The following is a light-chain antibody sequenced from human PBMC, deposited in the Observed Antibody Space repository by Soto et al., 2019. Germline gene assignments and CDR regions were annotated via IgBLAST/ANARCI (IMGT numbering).Light chain of an antibody. CDR1: RSNIGSNT. J-gene: IGLJ2*01. Sequence: QTVVTQPPSASGTPGQRVTISCSGSRSNIGSNTVNWYQQLPGTAPKLLIYSNNQRPSGVPDRFSGSKSGTSASLDISGLQSEDEADYYCAAWDDSLNGHVVFGGGTKLTVL. V-gene: IGLV1-44*01. CDR2: SNN. CDR3: AAWDDSLNGHVV.